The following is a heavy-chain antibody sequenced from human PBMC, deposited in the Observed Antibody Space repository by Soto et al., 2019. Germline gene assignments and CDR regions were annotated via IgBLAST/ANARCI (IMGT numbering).Heavy chain of an antibody. CDR2: INHSGST. Sequence: QVQLQQWGAGLLKPSETLSLTCAVYGGSFSGYYWSWIRQPPGKGLEWIGEINHSGSTNYNPSLKSGVTISVDTSKNQFSRKLSSVTAADTAVYYCAMAMGDNSTFDYWGQGTLVTVSS. V-gene: IGHV4-34*01. CDR3: AMAMGDNSTFDY. CDR1: GGSFSGYY. J-gene: IGHJ4*02. D-gene: IGHD2-21*02.